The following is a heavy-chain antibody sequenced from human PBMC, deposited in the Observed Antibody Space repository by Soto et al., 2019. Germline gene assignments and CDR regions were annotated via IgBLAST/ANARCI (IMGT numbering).Heavy chain of an antibody. V-gene: IGHV3-74*01. CDR1: GFTFSGYW. D-gene: IGHD3-3*01. CDR3: ARDLSRSGYFWRNDAFNI. CDR2: IDGDGSRT. J-gene: IGHJ3*02. Sequence: GGSLRLSCAASGFTFSGYWMHWVRQAPGKGLVWVSRIDGDGSRTNYADSVKGRFTISRDNAKNTLYLEMNSLRAEDTAVYYCARDLSRSGYFWRNDAFNIWGQGTMVTVSS.